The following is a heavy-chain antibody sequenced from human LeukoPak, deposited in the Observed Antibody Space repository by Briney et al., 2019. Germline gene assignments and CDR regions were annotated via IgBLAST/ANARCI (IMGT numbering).Heavy chain of an antibody. D-gene: IGHD1-26*01. CDR2: ICGSGGST. Sequence: GGSLRLSCAASGFTFSTYAMNWVRQAPGKGLEWVSGICGSGGSTHYAGSVKGRFTISRDNSKNTLYSQMNSLTAEDTAVYYCAKGREWELPTYFGYRGQGTLVTSSS. V-gene: IGHV3-23*01. CDR3: AKGREWELPTYFGY. J-gene: IGHJ4*02. CDR1: GFTFSTYA.